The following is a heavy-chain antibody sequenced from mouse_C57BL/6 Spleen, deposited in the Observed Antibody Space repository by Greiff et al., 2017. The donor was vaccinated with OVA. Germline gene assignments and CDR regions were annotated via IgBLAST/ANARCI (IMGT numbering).Heavy chain of an antibody. J-gene: IGHJ2*01. CDR1: GFTFSSYA. V-gene: IGHV5-4*01. Sequence: EVHLVESGGGLVKPGGSLKLSCAASGFTFSSYAMSWVRQTPEKRLEWVATISDGGSYTYYPDNVKGRFTISRDNAKNNLYLQMSHLKSEDTAMYYCARDGGYYGSSYLFDYWGQGTTLTVSS. CDR2: ISDGGSYT. CDR3: ARDGGYYGSSYLFDY. D-gene: IGHD1-1*01.